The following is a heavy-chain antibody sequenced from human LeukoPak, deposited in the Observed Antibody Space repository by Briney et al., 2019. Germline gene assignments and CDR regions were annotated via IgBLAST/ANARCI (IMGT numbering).Heavy chain of an antibody. J-gene: IGHJ4*02. D-gene: IGHD3-16*02. Sequence: PETLSLTCAVSGYSISSGYYWGWIRQPPGKGLEWIGSIYHSGSTYYNPSLKSRVTISVDTSKNQFSLKLSSVTAADTAVYYCARHYDYVWGSYRFDYWGQGTLVTVSS. CDR3: ARHYDYVWGSYRFDY. CDR1: GYSISSGYY. CDR2: IYHSGST. V-gene: IGHV4-38-2*01.